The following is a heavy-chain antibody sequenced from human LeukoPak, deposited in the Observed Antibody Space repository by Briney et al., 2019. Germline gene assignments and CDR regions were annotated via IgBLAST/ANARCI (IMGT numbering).Heavy chain of an antibody. CDR3: AKVHGSMITWSGAFDI. J-gene: IGHJ3*02. CDR1: GFTFSRYG. CDR2: ISYDGSNK. V-gene: IGHV3-30*18. D-gene: IGHD3-16*01. Sequence: HPGGSLRLSCAASGFTFSRYGMHWARQAPGKGLEWVVVISYDGSNKYYADPVKGRFTISRDNSKNTLYLQMNSLRAEDTAVYYCAKVHGSMITWSGAFDIWGQGTMVTVSS.